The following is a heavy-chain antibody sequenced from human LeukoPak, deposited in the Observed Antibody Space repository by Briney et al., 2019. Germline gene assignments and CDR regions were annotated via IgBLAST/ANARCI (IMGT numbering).Heavy chain of an antibody. Sequence: PSETPSLTCTVSGGSISSYYWSWIRQPPGKGLEWIGYIYYSGSTNYNPSLKSRVTISVDTSKNQFSLKLSSVTAADTAVYYCARAAREMATTPDFDYWGQGTLVTVSP. CDR2: IYYSGST. D-gene: IGHD5-24*01. CDR3: ARAAREMATTPDFDY. J-gene: IGHJ4*02. CDR1: GGSISSYY. V-gene: IGHV4-59*01.